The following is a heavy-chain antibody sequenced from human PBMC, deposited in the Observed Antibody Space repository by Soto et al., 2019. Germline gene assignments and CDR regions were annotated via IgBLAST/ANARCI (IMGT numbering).Heavy chain of an antibody. CDR3: ARGLGYCSSTSCRAAVYYYYYYMDV. D-gene: IGHD2-2*01. V-gene: IGHV4-59*01. J-gene: IGHJ6*03. CDR2: IYYSGST. Sequence: SETLSLTCPASGGSISSYYWSWIRQPPGKGLEWIGYIYYSGSTNYNPSLKSRVTISVDTSKNQFSLKLSSVTAADTAVYYCARGLGYCSSTSCRAAVYYYYYYMDVWGKGTTVTVSS. CDR1: GGSISSYY.